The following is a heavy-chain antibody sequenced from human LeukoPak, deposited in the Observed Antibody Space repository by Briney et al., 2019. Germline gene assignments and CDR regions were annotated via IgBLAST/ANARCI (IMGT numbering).Heavy chain of an antibody. CDR1: GGSFSGYY. V-gene: IGHV4-34*01. D-gene: IGHD2-21*02. Sequence: MPSETLSLTCAVYGGSFSGYYWSWIRQPPGKGLEWIGEINHSGSTNYNPSLKSRVTISVDTSRNQFSLKLSSVTAADTAVYYCARMALGVHGFGSVVVTAMDYWGQGTLVTVSS. CDR3: ARMALGVHGFGSVVVTAMDY. J-gene: IGHJ4*02. CDR2: INHSGST.